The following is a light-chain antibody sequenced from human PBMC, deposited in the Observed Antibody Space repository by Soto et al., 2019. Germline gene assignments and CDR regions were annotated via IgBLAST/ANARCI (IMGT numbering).Light chain of an antibody. CDR1: QSVTSTY. Sequence: VLTQSPGTLSLSPGERATLSCRASQSVTSTYLAWYQQKPGQAPRLLIYGASSRATGVPDRFSGSGSGTDFTLTISRLEPEDFATYYCQQYNSYSWTFGQGTKVEIK. CDR2: GAS. CDR3: QQYNSYSWT. J-gene: IGKJ1*01. V-gene: IGKV3-20*01.